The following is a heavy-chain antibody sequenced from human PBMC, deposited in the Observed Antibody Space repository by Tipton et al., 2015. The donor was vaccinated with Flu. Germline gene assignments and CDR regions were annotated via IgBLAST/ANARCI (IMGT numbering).Heavy chain of an antibody. CDR1: GASISSYY. CDR2: IYTSGNT. D-gene: IGHD3-9*01. V-gene: IGHV4-4*07. Sequence: TLSLTCTVSGASISSYYWSWIRQPAGKGLEWIGRIYTSGNTNYNPSLKSRVTMSVDTSKNQFSLKLSSVTAADTAVYYCARDEAYYDILTGYWNFYYGMDGWGQGTTVTVSS. J-gene: IGHJ6*02. CDR3: ARDEAYYDILTGYWNFYYGMDG.